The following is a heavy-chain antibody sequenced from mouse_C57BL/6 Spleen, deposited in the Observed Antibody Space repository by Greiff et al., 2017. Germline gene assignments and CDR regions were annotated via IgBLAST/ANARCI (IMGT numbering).Heavy chain of an antibody. V-gene: IGHV3-8*01. Sequence: VQLKESGPGLAKPSQTLSLPCSVTGYSITSDYWNWIRKFPGNKLEYMGYISYSGSTYYNPSLKSRISITRDTAKNQYYLHLNSVTTEDTATDYCARHYYGRPPYAMDYWGQGTSVTVSS. CDR1: GYSITSDY. CDR2: ISYSGST. CDR3: ARHYYGRPPYAMDY. D-gene: IGHD1-1*01. J-gene: IGHJ4*01.